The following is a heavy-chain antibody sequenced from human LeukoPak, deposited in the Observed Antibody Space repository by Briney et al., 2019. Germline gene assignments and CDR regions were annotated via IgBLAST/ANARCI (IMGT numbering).Heavy chain of an antibody. CDR2: IKEDGGEK. Sequence: GGSLRLSCAASGFTFSSYSMSWVRQTPGKGLEWVANIKEDGGEKYYVDSVKGRFTISRDNAKSSLFQQMNSLRTEDTAVYYCATTRGFDYWGQGTLVTVSS. CDR1: GFTFSSYS. D-gene: IGHD1-1*01. CDR3: ATTRGFDY. V-gene: IGHV3-7*03. J-gene: IGHJ4*02.